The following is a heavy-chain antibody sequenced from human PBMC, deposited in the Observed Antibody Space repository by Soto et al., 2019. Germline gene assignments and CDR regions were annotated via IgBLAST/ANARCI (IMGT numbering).Heavy chain of an antibody. CDR2: INPSGGST. V-gene: IGHV1-46*03. Sequence: ASVKVSCKASGYTFTIYYMRWVRQAPGQGLEWMGIINPSGGSTSYAQKFQGRVTMTRDTSTSTVYMELSSLRSEDTAVYYCATVEATTGLDYWGQGTLVTVSS. D-gene: IGHD1-26*01. CDR3: ATVEATTGLDY. J-gene: IGHJ4*02. CDR1: GYTFTIYY.